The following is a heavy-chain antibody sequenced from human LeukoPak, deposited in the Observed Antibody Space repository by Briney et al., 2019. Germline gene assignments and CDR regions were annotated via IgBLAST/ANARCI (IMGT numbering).Heavy chain of an antibody. Sequence: SETLSLTCTVSGGSISSGDYYWSWIRQPPGKGLEWIGYIYYSGSTYYNPSLKSRVTISVDTSKNQFSLKLSSVTAADTAVYYCARDSRHYDILTGLYNWFDPWGQGTLVTVSS. V-gene: IGHV4-30-4*01. CDR2: IYYSGST. D-gene: IGHD3-9*01. CDR3: ARDSRHYDILTGLYNWFDP. CDR1: GGSISSGDYY. J-gene: IGHJ5*02.